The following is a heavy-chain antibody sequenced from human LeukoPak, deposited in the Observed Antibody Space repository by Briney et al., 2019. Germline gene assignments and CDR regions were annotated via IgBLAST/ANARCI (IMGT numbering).Heavy chain of an antibody. D-gene: IGHD3-22*01. CDR2: ISAYNGNT. CDR1: GYTFTTYG. CDR3: ARDHYYDSSGYYGLEY. Sequence: ASVKVSCKASGYTFTTYGISWVRQAPGQGLEWMGRISAYNGNTNYAQKLQGRVTMTTDTSTSTAYMDLRSLRSDDTAVYYCARDHYYDSSGYYGLEYWGQGTLVTVSS. V-gene: IGHV1-18*01. J-gene: IGHJ4*02.